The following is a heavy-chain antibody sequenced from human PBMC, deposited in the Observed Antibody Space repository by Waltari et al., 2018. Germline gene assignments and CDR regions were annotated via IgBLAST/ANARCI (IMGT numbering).Heavy chain of an antibody. CDR2: INWNGYTS. D-gene: IGHD2-15*01. V-gene: IGHV3-9*01. CDR1: GFSFDDNA. Sequence: EVQLVESGGGLVQPGKSLRLSCAASGFSFDDNAMHWVRQAPGQGLEWVSSINWNGYTSVYGDSVKGRFTVSRDDAKNSLYLQMIGLRAEDTAIYYCVKTRRINDAFDIWGQGTMVTVSS. J-gene: IGHJ3*02. CDR3: VKTRRINDAFDI.